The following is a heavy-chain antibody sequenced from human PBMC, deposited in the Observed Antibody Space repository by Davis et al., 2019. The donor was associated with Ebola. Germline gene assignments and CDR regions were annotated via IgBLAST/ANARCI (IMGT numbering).Heavy chain of an antibody. CDR1: GYTFTSYG. D-gene: IGHD2-2*01. J-gene: IGHJ5*02. CDR2: ISAYNGNT. CDR3: AKVEKYCSSTSCYWFDP. Sequence: AASVKVSCKASGYTFTSYGISWVRQAPGQGLEWMGWISAYNGNTNYAQKLQGRVTMTADTSTSTAYMELRSLRSDDTAVYYCAKVEKYCSSTSCYWFDPWGQGTLVTVSS. V-gene: IGHV1-18*04.